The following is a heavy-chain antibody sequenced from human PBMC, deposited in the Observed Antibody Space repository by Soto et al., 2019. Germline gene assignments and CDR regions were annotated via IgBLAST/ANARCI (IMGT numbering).Heavy chain of an antibody. D-gene: IGHD6-19*01. CDR1: GFTFSSYW. Sequence: EVQLVESGGGLVQPGGSLRVSCAASGFTFSSYWMHWVRQAPGKGLVWVSRINSDGSSTSYADSVKGRFTISRDNAKNTLYFQMNRLRAEDTAIYYCARRGAVAGLHYWGQGTLVTVSS. J-gene: IGHJ4*02. CDR2: INSDGSST. CDR3: ARRGAVAGLHY. V-gene: IGHV3-74*01.